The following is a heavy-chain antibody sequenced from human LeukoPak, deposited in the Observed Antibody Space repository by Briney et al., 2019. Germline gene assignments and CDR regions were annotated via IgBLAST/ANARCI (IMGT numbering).Heavy chain of an antibody. V-gene: IGHV3-23*01. Sequence: GGSLRLSCAASGFTFTSYAMSWVRQAPGKGLEWVSTLSGSGSATYYTDSVKGRFTASRDNSKNTLYLQMNSLRAEDTAVYYCARFYGDDSAGYFDYWGQGTLVSVSS. J-gene: IGHJ4*02. D-gene: IGHD4-23*01. CDR3: ARFYGDDSAGYFDY. CDR2: LSGSGSAT. CDR1: GFTFTSYA.